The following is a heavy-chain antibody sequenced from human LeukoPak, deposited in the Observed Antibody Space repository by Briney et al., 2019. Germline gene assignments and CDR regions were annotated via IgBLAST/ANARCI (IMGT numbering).Heavy chain of an antibody. CDR2: IKQDGSEK. CDR1: GFTFSSYW. V-gene: IGHV3-7*01. CDR3: VSGPDGASY. Sequence: GGSLRLSCAASGFTFSSYWMSWVRQDPGKGLEWVANIKQDGSEKYSVDSVKGRFTISRDNAKNSLYLQMNSLRGDDTAVYYCVSGPDGASYWGQGTLVTVSS. J-gene: IGHJ4*02. D-gene: IGHD2-15*01.